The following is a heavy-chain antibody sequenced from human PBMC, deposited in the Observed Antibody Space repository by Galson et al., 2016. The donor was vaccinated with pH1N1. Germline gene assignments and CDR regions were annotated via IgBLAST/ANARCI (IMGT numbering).Heavy chain of an antibody. CDR1: GGSISSDNYY. CDR2: IYRSGTT. Sequence: TLSLTCTVSGGSISSDNYYWTWIRQPAGKGLEWIGRIYRSGTTIYNPSLKSRVTLSLDTSKNQFSLKLSSVTAADTAVYYCARSLMNQFEAFDIWGQGTMVTVSS. CDR3: ARSLMNQFEAFDI. D-gene: IGHD1-14*01. V-gene: IGHV4-61*02. J-gene: IGHJ3*02.